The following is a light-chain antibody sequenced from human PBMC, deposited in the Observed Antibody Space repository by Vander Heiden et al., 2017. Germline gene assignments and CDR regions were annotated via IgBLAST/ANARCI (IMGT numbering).Light chain of an antibody. V-gene: IGKV3-20*01. CDR2: PAA. J-gene: IGKJ2*01. CDR3: QQHGNCPPYT. Sequence: DIVFTQSPGPLSLSPGERATLSCRARQSVRGNWFSWSQQKPDPAPTPRLHPAASRAAGIPPRIISSGSGTDVFLIIISRESEDFAVYYCQQHGNCPPYTFGQGTKVEVK. CDR1: QSVRGNW.